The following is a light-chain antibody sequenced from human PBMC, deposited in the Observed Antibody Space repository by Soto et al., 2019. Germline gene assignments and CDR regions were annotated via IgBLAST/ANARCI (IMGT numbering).Light chain of an antibody. CDR3: QTWGTGIRV. J-gene: IGLJ3*02. Sequence: QSVLTQSPSASASLGASVKLTCTLSSGRSSYAIAWHQQQPEKGPRYLMKVNSDGSHNKGDGIPDRFSGSSSGAERYLIISSLQSDDEADYYCQTWGTGIRVFGGGTKLTVL. CDR2: VNSDGSH. V-gene: IGLV4-69*01. CDR1: SGRSSYA.